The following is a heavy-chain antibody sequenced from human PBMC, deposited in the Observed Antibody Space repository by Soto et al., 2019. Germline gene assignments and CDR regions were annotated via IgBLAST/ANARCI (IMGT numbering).Heavy chain of an antibody. CDR2: IIPIFGTA. V-gene: IGHV1-69*06. J-gene: IGHJ6*02. CDR3: ARPIIEGPRYYYGMDV. Sequence: QVQLVQSGAEVKKPGSSVKVSCKASGGTFSSYAISWVRQAPGQGLEWMGGIIPIFGTANYAQKFQGRVTITADKSTRTAYMELSSLRSEDTAVYYCARPIIEGPRYYYGMDVWGQGPTVTVSS. CDR1: GGTFSSYA.